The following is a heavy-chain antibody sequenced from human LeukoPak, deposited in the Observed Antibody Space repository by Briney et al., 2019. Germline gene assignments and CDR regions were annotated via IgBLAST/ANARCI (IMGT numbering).Heavy chain of an antibody. Sequence: GRSLRLSCAASGFTFSSHGMHWVRQAPGKGLEWVAVISYDGSNKYYADSVKGRFTISRDNSKNTLYLQMNSLRAEDTAVYYCAKDGRRWLQLLDYWGQGTLVTVSS. CDR1: GFTFSSHG. D-gene: IGHD5-24*01. J-gene: IGHJ4*02. CDR3: AKDGRRWLQLLDY. V-gene: IGHV3-30*18. CDR2: ISYDGSNK.